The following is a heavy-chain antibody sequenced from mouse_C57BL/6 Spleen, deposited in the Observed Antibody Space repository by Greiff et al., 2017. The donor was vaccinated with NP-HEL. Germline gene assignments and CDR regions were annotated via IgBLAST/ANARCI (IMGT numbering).Heavy chain of an antibody. D-gene: IGHD1-1*01. J-gene: IGHJ2*01. Sequence: VQLQQSGAELVRPGASVTLSCKASGYTFTDYEMHWVKQTPVHGLEWIGAIDPETGGTAYNQKFKGKAILTADKSSSTAYMELRSLTSEDSAVYYCTRRRVYGYFDYWGQGTTLTVSS. CDR3: TRRRVYGYFDY. V-gene: IGHV1-15*01. CDR1: GYTFTDYE. CDR2: IDPETGGT.